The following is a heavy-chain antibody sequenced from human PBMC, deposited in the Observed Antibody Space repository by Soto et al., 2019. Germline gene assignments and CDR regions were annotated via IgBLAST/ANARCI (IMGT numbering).Heavy chain of an antibody. J-gene: IGHJ3*02. CDR2: ISSISSYI. CDR1: GFTFSSYS. D-gene: IGHD3-10*01. V-gene: IGHV3-21*01. Sequence: EVQLVESGGGLVKPGGSLRLSCAASGFTFSSYSMNWVRQAPGKGLEWVSSISSISSYIYYADSVKGRFTISSDNAKNSLHLQMKSLRAPVTGVYYCARDRGGDLKAFDIWGQGTMVTVSS. CDR3: ARDRGGDLKAFDI.